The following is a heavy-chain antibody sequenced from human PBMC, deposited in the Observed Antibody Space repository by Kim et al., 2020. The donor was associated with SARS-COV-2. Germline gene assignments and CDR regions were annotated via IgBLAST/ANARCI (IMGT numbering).Heavy chain of an antibody. CDR1: GDSISTSSDY. V-gene: IGHV4-39*02. J-gene: IGHJ4*02. CDR2: VYSSGST. CDR3: ARCRRSGLYYIDF. Sequence: SETLSLTCTVSGDSISTSSDYWGWIRQPPGKGLEWIGSVYSSGSTYYNPSLKSRVTVSVDTSKSHFSLRLTSVTATDTAVYYCARCRRSGLYYIDFWGQGNQVTVSS. D-gene: IGHD6-19*01.